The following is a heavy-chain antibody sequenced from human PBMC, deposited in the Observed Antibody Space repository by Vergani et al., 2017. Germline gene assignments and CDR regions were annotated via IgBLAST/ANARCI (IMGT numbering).Heavy chain of an antibody. V-gene: IGHV3-23*01. D-gene: IGHD2-2*01. J-gene: IGHJ5*02. CDR3: AKGSCSSTSCYNWFDP. CDR1: GFTFSSYA. CDR2: ISGSGGST. Sequence: EVQLLESGGGLVQPGGSLRLSCAASGFTFSSYAMSWVRQAPGKGLDWVSAISGSGGSTYYADSVKGRFTIARDNSKNTLYRQMNSVRAEDTAVYYCAKGSCSSTSCYNWFDPWGQGTLVTVSS.